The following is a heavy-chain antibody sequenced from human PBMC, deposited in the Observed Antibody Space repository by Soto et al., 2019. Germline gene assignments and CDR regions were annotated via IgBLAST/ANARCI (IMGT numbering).Heavy chain of an antibody. CDR2: VSGSGDST. J-gene: IGHJ4*02. Sequence: PGGSLRLSCAASGFTVSTYAMNWVRQAPGKGLEWVSGVSGSGDSTHYADSVKGRFTISRDNSKNTLYLQMNSLRVEDTAFYYCAKATRYSGSSGPFDYWGQGILVTVSS. V-gene: IGHV3-23*01. CDR1: GFTVSTYA. CDR3: AKATRYSGSSGPFDY. D-gene: IGHD1-26*01.